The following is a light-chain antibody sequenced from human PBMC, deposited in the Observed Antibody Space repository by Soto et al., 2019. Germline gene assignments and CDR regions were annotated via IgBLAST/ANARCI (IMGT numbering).Light chain of an antibody. CDR3: QQYNERPPFT. V-gene: IGKV3-15*01. J-gene: IGKJ5*01. CDR2: AAS. Sequence: EIVMTQSPATLSVSPGERATLSSRASQSVRSNLAWYQQKPGQAPRLVIYAASTRATGIPDRFSGSVSGTEFTLTISSLQSEDFAVYYCQQYNERPPFTFGQGTRLEIK. CDR1: QSVRSN.